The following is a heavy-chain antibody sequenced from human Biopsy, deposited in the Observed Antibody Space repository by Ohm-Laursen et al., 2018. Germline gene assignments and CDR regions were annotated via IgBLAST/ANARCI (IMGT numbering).Heavy chain of an antibody. CDR1: GFSLSSHGVG. Sequence: TQTLTLTCTFSGFSLSSHGVGVGWIRQPPGEALEWLAIVYWDNDKRYSPSLWSRLNIWKDASKNRVVLTLTNMDPVDTATYYCAHVVITYGGIIALDAFDVWGQGSMVIVSS. J-gene: IGHJ3*01. V-gene: IGHV2-5*02. D-gene: IGHD3-16*02. CDR3: AHVVITYGGIIALDAFDV. CDR2: VYWDNDK.